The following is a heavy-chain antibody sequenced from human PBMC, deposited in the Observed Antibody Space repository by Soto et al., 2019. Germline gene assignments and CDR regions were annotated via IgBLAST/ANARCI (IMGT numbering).Heavy chain of an antibody. V-gene: IGHV1-69*04. CDR2: IIPILGIA. CDR1: GGTFSSYT. J-gene: IGHJ5*02. D-gene: IGHD2-15*01. CDR3: ARDLQVVAATNWFDP. Sequence: ASVKVSCKASGGTFSSYTISWVRQAPGQGLEWMGRIIPILGIANYAQKFQGRVTITADKSTSTAYMELSSLRSEDTAVYYCARDLQVVAATNWFDPWGQGTLVTVSS.